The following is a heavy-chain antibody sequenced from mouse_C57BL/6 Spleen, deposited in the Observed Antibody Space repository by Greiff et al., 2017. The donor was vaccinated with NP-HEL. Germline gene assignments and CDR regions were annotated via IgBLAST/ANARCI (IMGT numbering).Heavy chain of an antibody. J-gene: IGHJ4*01. D-gene: IGHD1-1*01. V-gene: IGHV2-2*01. CDR1: GFSLTSYG. CDR3: ARSFITTVGGFDYAMDY. Sequence: QVQLKESGPGLVQPSQSLSITCTVSGFSLTSYGVHWVRQSPGKGLEWLGVIWSGGSTDYNAAFISRLSISKDNSKGQVFFKMNSLQADDTAIYYCARSFITTVGGFDYAMDYWGQGTSVTVSS. CDR2: IWSGGST.